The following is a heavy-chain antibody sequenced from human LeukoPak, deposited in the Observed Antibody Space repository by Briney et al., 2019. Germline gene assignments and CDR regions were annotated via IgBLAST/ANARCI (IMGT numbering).Heavy chain of an antibody. Sequence: GGSLRLSCAASGFTFSNAYMNWVCQAPGKGLEWVSAISGNGDIAYYTDSVKGRFTISRDNSKNTLYLQMNSLRAEDTAIYYCAKVTGGDMITYGGLDYWGQGTLVTVSS. D-gene: IGHD3-16*01. CDR3: AKVTGGDMITYGGLDY. CDR2: ISGNGDIA. V-gene: IGHV3-23*01. CDR1: GFTFSNAY. J-gene: IGHJ4*02.